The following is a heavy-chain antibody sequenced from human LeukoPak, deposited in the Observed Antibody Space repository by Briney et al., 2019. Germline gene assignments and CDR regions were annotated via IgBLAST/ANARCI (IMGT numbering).Heavy chain of an antibody. CDR2: IYPGDSDT. V-gene: IGHV5-51*01. CDR3: ARTQRFLEWLIDY. CDR1: GYTFTGDW. D-gene: IGHD3-3*01. J-gene: IGHJ4*02. Sequence: GESLKISCKASGYTFTGDWIGWVRQMPGKGLEWMGIIYPGDSDTKYNAPFQGQVTISADKSISTAYLQWSSLKASDTAMYYCARTQRFLEWLIDYWGQGTLVTVSS.